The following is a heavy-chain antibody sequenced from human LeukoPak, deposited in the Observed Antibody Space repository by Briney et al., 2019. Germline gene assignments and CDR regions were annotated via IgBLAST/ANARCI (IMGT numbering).Heavy chain of an antibody. D-gene: IGHD3-10*01. J-gene: IGHJ4*02. Sequence: GGSLRLSCAASGFTFSSCAMSWVRQAPGKGLEWVSTIIDSGNSIYYADSVRGRFTISRDNSKNTLYLQMKALRDEDTATYYCAKRGPIYSSTPGNYFDYWGQGTLVTVSS. V-gene: IGHV3-23*01. CDR3: AKRGPIYSSTPGNYFDY. CDR1: GFTFSSCA. CDR2: IIDSGNSI.